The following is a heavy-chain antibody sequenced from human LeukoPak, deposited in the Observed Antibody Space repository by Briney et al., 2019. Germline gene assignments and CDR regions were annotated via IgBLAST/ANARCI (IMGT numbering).Heavy chain of an antibody. CDR2: IFHTGST. D-gene: IGHD3-22*01. J-gene: IGHJ6*03. Sequence: SETLSLTCTVSGYSISSGYYWAWIRQPPGQGLEWIGTIFHTGSTYQNPSLKSRVTMSVDTSKNQFSLKLSSVTAADTAVYYCARVGGSEYDSSGYYPYYYMDVWGKGTTVTISS. CDR1: GYSISSGYY. CDR3: ARVGGSEYDSSGYYPYYYMDV. V-gene: IGHV4-38-2*02.